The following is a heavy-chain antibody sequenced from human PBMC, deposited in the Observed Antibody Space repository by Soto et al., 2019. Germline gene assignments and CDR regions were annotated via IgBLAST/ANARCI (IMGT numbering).Heavy chain of an antibody. Sequence: SETLSLTCTVSGVSISSGIFYWAWIRQPPGKGLEWIGYMYHSGSTYYNPSLKSRVTISIDRSKNQFSLKLSSVTAADTAVYYCARVPDYRGQGILVTVSS. CDR1: GVSISSGIFY. J-gene: IGHJ4*02. CDR3: ARVPDY. V-gene: IGHV4-30-2*01. CDR2: MYHSGST. D-gene: IGHD2-2*01.